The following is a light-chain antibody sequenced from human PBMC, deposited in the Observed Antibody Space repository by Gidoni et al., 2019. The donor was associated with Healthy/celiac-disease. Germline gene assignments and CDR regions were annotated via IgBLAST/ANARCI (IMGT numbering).Light chain of an antibody. Sequence: EIVLTQSPGTLSLSPGERATLSCRASQSVSSSYLAWYQQKPGQAPRLLIYGASSRATGIPDRFSGSGSGTDFTLTISRLEPEDFPVYYCQQYGSSRLTFGGGTKVEIK. CDR1: QSVSSSY. V-gene: IGKV3-20*01. J-gene: IGKJ4*01. CDR2: GAS. CDR3: QQYGSSRLT.